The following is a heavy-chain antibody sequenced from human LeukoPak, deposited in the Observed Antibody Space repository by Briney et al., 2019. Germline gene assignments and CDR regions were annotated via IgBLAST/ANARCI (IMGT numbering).Heavy chain of an antibody. CDR3: ARVGGAAGTSYFDY. CDR2: IYHSGST. V-gene: IGHV4-4*02. CDR1: GGSISSSNW. Sequence: SGTLSLTCAVSGGSISSSNWWSWVRQPPGKGLAWIGEIYHSGSTNYNPSLKSRVIISVDKSKNQFSLKLSSVTAADTAVYYCARVGGAAGTSYFDYWGQGTLVTVSS. J-gene: IGHJ4*02. D-gene: IGHD6-13*01.